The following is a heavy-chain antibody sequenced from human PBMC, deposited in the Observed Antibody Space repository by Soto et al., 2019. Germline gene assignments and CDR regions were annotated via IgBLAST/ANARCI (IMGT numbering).Heavy chain of an antibody. V-gene: IGHV3-53*01. CDR2: IYSGGST. CDR3: AREGHPLNWFDP. CDR1: GFTVSSNY. J-gene: IGHJ5*02. Sequence: PGGSLRLSCAASGFTVSSNYMSWVRQAPGKGLEWVSVIYSGGSTYYADSVKGRFTISRDNAKNSLYLQMNSLRAEDTAVYYCAREGHPLNWFDPWGPGTLVTVFS.